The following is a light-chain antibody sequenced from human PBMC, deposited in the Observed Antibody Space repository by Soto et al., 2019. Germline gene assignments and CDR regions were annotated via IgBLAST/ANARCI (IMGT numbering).Light chain of an antibody. J-gene: IGKJ1*01. CDR1: QSISSW. V-gene: IGKV1-5*03. CDR3: QQYNSLWT. CDR2: KAS. Sequence: DIQMTQSPSTLSASVGDRVTITCRASQSISSWLAWYQQKPGKAPKLLIYKASSLESGVPSRFSGSGSGTEFTLTISSLQRDDFATYYCQQYNSLWTLGQGTKVEIK.